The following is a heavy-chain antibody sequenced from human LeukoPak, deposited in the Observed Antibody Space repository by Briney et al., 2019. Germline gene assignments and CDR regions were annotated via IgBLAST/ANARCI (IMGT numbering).Heavy chain of an antibody. Sequence: GASVKVSCKASGYTFTGYYMHWVRQAPGQGLEWMGRINPNSGGTNYAQKFQGRVTMTRDTSISTAYMELSRLRSDDTAVYYCARGDPTWIQLLDYWGQGTLVTVSS. D-gene: IGHD5-18*01. J-gene: IGHJ4*02. CDR2: INPNSGGT. CDR3: ARGDPTWIQLLDY. CDR1: GYTFTGYY. V-gene: IGHV1-2*06.